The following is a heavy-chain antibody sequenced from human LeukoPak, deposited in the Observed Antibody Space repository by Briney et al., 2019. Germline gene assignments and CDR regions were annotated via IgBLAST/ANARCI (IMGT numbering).Heavy chain of an antibody. V-gene: IGHV3-9*01. J-gene: IGHJ6*02. Sequence: AGGSLRLSCAASGFTFDDYAMHWVRQAPGKGLEWVSGISWNSGSIGYADSVKGRFTISRDNAKNFLYLQMNSLRAEDTALYYCAKSWQLVRGDNYYYYYGMDVWGQGTTVTVSS. CDR3: AKSWQLVRGDNYYYYYGMDV. CDR2: ISWNSGSI. D-gene: IGHD6-13*01. CDR1: GFTFDDYA.